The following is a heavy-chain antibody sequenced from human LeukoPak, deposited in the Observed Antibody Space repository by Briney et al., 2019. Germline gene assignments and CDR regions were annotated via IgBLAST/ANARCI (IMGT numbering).Heavy chain of an antibody. Sequence: PGGSLRLSCAASGFTFSSYAMHWVRQAPGKGLEWVAVISYDGSNKYYADSVKGRFTISRDNSKNTLYLQMNSLRAEDTAVYYCARGLSQKPRKGCAFDIWGQGTMVTVSS. CDR2: ISYDGSNK. J-gene: IGHJ3*02. CDR3: ARGLSQKPRKGCAFDI. V-gene: IGHV3-30-3*01. CDR1: GFTFSSYA.